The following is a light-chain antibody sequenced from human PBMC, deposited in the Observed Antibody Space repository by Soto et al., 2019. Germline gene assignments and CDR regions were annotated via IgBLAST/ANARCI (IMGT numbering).Light chain of an antibody. CDR2: KAS. CDR1: QDIRFW. V-gene: IGKV1-5*03. J-gene: IGKJ3*01. Sequence: DIQMTQSPSTLSASVGDRVTITCRASQDIRFWLTWFQQKPGKAPKLLIYKASNLESGVPSRFSGSGSGTEFTLTISSLKTDDSATYYCQQCNSYRNFTLGPGTTVDVK. CDR3: QQCNSYRNFT.